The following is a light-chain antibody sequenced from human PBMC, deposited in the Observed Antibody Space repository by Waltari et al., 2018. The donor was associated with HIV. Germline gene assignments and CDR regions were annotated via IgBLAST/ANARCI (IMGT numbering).Light chain of an antibody. V-gene: IGLV3-21*02. CDR2: DDS. J-gene: IGLJ1*01. CDR1: NIGSKT. Sequence: SYVLTQPPSVSVAPGQTARISCGGNNIGSKTVHWYRQRPGQAPVLVVYDDSVRTSGIPERFSGSNSGNTATLTIGLVEAGDEADYYSQVWESSSSHSYVIGTGTTVTVL. CDR3: QVWESSSSHSYV.